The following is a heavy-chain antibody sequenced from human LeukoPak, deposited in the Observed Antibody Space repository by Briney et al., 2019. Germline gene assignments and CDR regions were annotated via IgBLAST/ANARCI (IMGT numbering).Heavy chain of an antibody. CDR3: ARGIVVVAATSRDDAFDI. V-gene: IGHV5-51*01. D-gene: IGHD2-15*01. CDR1: GYSFTSYW. J-gene: IGHJ3*02. Sequence: GESLKISCKGSGYSFTSYWIGWVRQMPGKGLEWMGIIYPGDSDTRYSPSFQGQVTISADKSISTAYLQWSSLKASDTAMYYCARGIVVVAATSRDDAFDIWGQGTMVTVSS. CDR2: IYPGDSDT.